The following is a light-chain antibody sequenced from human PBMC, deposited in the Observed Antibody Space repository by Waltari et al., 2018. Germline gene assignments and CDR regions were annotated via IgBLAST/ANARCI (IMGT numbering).Light chain of an antibody. CDR2: ESS. J-gene: IGLJ2*01. Sequence: QSALTQPASVSGSPGQSITISCSGTSSDVVSHKFVSWFQQHPGKVPKLMIDESSKRPSGVSNRFAGSKSDNTASLTITGLQTEDEADYYCCSYVGGITPFLVFGGGTKVTVL. CDR1: SSDVVSHKF. V-gene: IGLV2-23*01. CDR3: CSYVGGITPFLV.